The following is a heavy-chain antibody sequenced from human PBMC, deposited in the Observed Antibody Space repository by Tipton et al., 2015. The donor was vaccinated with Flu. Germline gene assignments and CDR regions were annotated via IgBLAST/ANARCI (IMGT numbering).Heavy chain of an antibody. CDR3: ARLEDGSRTPLLEVQANLVGNQPFVY. V-gene: IGHV5-51*01. CDR1: GYSFTSYW. D-gene: IGHD4/OR15-4a*01. CDR2: IYPGDSDT. Sequence: QLGQSGAEVKKPGESLKISCKGSGYSFTSYWIGWVRQMPGKGLEWMGIIYPGDSDTRYSPSFQGQVTISADKSISTAYLQWSSLKASDSAMYYCARLEDGSRTPLLEVQANLVGNQPFVYWGQGTLVPVSS. J-gene: IGHJ4*02.